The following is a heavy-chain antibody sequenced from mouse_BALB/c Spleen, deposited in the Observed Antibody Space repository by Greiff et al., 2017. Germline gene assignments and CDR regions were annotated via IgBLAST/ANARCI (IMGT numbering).Heavy chain of an antibody. CDR2: ISSGGST. D-gene: IGHD1-1*01. CDR1: GFTFSSYA. CDR3: ARGRDGSGYFDY. Sequence: EVQLVESGGGLVKPGGSLKLSCAASGFTFSSYAMSWVRQTPEKRLEWVASISSGGSTYYPDSVKGRFTISRDNARNILYLQMNSLRSEDTAMYYCARGRDGSGYFDYWGQGTTLTVSA. J-gene: IGHJ2*01. V-gene: IGHV5-6-5*01.